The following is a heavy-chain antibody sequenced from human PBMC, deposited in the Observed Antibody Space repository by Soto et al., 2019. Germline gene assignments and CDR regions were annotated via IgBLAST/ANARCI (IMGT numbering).Heavy chain of an antibody. CDR2: IWYDGSNK. CDR3: ARDHVAAIVDDYYYYYGMDV. J-gene: IGHJ6*02. V-gene: IGHV3-33*01. Sequence: GGSLRLSCAASGFTFSSYGMHWVRQAPGKGLEWVAVIWYDGSNKYYADSVKGRFTISRDNSKNTLYLQMNSLRAEDTAVYYCARDHVAAIVDDYYYYYGMDVWGQGTTVTVSS. D-gene: IGHD6-13*01. CDR1: GFTFSSYG.